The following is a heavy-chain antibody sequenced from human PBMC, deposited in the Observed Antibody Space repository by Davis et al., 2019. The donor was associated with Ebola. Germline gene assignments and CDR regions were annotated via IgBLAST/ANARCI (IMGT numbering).Heavy chain of an antibody. CDR3: ARDRLTIFGAVIRSYYYYYMDV. J-gene: IGHJ6*03. Sequence: PGGSLRLSCAASGFTFSSYWMSWVRQAPGKGLEWVANIKQDGSEKYYVDSVKGRFTISRDNAKNSLYLQMNSLRAEDTAVYYCARDRLTIFGAVIRSYYYYYMDVWGKGTTVTVSS. CDR1: GFTFSSYW. V-gene: IGHV3-7*03. D-gene: IGHD3-3*01. CDR2: IKQDGSEK.